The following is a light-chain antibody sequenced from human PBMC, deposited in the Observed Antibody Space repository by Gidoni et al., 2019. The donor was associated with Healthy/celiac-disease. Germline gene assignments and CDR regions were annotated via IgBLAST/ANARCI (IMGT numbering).Light chain of an antibody. V-gene: IGKV3-11*01. J-gene: IGKJ5*01. CDR2: DAS. CDR3: QQRSNWPPGIT. Sequence: IVLTQSPATLSLSPGERATLSCRASQSVSSYLAWYQQKPGQAPRLLSYDASNRATGIPARFSGSGSGTDFTLTISSLEPEDFAVYYCQQRSNWPPGITFGQXTRLEIK. CDR1: QSVSSY.